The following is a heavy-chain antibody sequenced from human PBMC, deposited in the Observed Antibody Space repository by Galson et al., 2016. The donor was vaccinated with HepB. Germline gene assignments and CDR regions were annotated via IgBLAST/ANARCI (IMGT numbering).Heavy chain of an antibody. D-gene: IGHD2-2*01. Sequence: SLRLSCAASGFTFSSHNLNWVRQAPGKGLEWVSYISASGGVHYADSVKGRFTMSRDNANYSVYLQMNSLRAEDTAVYYCARDRIVPAASDYWGQGTLVTVSS. CDR2: ISASGGV. J-gene: IGHJ4*02. CDR1: GFTFSSHN. CDR3: ARDRIVPAASDY. V-gene: IGHV3-48*01.